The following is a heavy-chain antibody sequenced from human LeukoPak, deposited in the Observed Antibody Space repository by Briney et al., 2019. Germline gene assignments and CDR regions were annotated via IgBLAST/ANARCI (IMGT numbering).Heavy chain of an antibody. J-gene: IGHJ5*02. D-gene: IGHD2-2*01. CDR3: AKPGGIPAAKTRGWLDP. CDR2: VSGTGDT. Sequence: GGSLRLSCAASGFTFSNFAMSWVRQAPGKGLEWVSAVSGTGDTYYGDSVKDRFTISRDNSKNTVYLQMNSLRAEDTAVYYCAKPGGIPAAKTRGWLDPWGQGTRVTVSS. V-gene: IGHV3-23*01. CDR1: GFTFSNFA.